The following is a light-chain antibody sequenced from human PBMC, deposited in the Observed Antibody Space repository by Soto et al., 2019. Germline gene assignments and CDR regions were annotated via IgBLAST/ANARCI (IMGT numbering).Light chain of an antibody. CDR1: QNIRNS. J-gene: IGKJ4*01. V-gene: IGKV3-11*01. CDR3: QQRSNWQLT. Sequence: ESVLTPSPAPLSLSPGERVTLSCRSSQNIRNSLAWYQQKPGQAPRLLIYDASNRASGIPARFSGSGSGTDFTLTISSLEPEDFAVYYCQQRSNWQLTFGGGTKV. CDR2: DAS.